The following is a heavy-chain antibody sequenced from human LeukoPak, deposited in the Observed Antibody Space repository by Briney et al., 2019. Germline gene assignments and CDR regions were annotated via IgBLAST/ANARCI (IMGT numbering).Heavy chain of an antibody. D-gene: IGHD2-15*01. J-gene: IGHJ6*03. V-gene: IGHV4-39*07. CDR2: IFYSGST. Sequence: SETLSLTCTVSGGSISSSSYYWGCIRQPPGKGLEWIGSIFYSGSTYYNPSLQSRVTISVDTSKNQFSLKLSSVTAADTAVYYCARSPGGSSYYYYYYMDVWGKGTTVTVSS. CDR3: ARSPGGSSYYYYYYMDV. CDR1: GGSISSSSYY.